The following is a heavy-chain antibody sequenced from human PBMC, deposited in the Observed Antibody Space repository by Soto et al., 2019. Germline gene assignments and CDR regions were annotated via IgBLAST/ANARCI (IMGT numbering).Heavy chain of an antibody. J-gene: IGHJ4*02. Sequence: QVQLVESGGGVVQPGRSLRLSCAASGFTFSSYGMHWVRQAPGKGREWVAVIWYDGSNKYYADSVKGRFTISRDNSKNTLYLQMNSLRAEDTAVYYCARDSGSYYPNFDYWGQGTLVTVSS. V-gene: IGHV3-33*01. CDR1: GFTFSSYG. CDR2: IWYDGSNK. D-gene: IGHD1-26*01. CDR3: ARDSGSYYPNFDY.